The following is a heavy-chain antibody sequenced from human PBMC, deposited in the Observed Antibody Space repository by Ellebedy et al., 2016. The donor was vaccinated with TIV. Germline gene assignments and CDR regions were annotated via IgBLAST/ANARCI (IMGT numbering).Heavy chain of an antibody. V-gene: IGHV4-39*07. CDR2: INYSGTR. D-gene: IGHD6-19*01. CDR1: GGSIGDGRYY. CDR3: ARLRLDDGANWFDP. J-gene: IGHJ5*02. Sequence: MPSETLSLTCTVSGGSIGDGRYYWGWIRQSPGKGLEWIGSINYSGTRYNNPSLKSRVTLFVDTSKNQLSLKTTSVTAADTAVYYCARLRLDDGANWFDPWGQGTLVTVSS.